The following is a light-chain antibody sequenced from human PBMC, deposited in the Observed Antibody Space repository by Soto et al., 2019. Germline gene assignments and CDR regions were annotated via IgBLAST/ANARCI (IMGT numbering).Light chain of an antibody. V-gene: IGKV3-11*01. Sequence: EIVLTQSPATLSLSPGERATLSCRASQSVSSYLAWYQQKPGQAPRLLISDASTRATGIPARFSGSGSGTEFTLTISDVQPEDFAVYYCHQRQSWPRTFGQGTKWIS. CDR1: QSVSSY. CDR3: HQRQSWPRT. J-gene: IGKJ1*01. CDR2: DAS.